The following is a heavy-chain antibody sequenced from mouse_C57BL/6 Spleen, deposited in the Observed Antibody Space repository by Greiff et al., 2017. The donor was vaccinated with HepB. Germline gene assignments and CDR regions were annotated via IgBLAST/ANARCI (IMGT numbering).Heavy chain of an antibody. D-gene: IGHD1-1*01. J-gene: IGHJ1*03. V-gene: IGHV14-4*01. CDR2: IDPENGDT. CDR3: TTGDITTVVAWYFDV. Sequence: EVQLQQSGAELVRPGASVKLSCTASGFNIKDDYMHWVKQRPEQGLEWIGWIDPENGDTEYASKFQGKATITADTSSNTAYLQLSSLTSEDTAVYYCTTGDITTVVAWYFDVWGTGTTVTVSS. CDR1: GFNIKDDY.